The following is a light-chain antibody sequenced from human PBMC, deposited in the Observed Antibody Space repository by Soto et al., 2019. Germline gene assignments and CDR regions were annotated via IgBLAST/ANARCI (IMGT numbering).Light chain of an antibody. V-gene: IGLV2-8*01. J-gene: IGLJ1*01. CDR3: SSYAGINNV. CDR2: EVS. CDR1: SSDVGGYNY. Sequence: QSLLTQPPSASGSPGQSVTISCTGTSSDVGGYNYVSWYQQHPGKAPKLMIYEVSKRPSGVPDRFSGSKSGNTASLTVSGLQVEDEADYYCSSYAGINNVFGAGTKLTVL.